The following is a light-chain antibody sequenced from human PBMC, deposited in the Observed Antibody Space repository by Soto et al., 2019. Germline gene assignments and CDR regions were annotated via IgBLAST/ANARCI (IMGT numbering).Light chain of an antibody. J-gene: IGKJ4*01. V-gene: IGKV2-28*01. CDR3: MQDLQNHN. Sequence: DIVMTQSPLSLPVTPGEPASISCRSSQSLLHSNGYNYLDWYLQKPGQSPQLLIYLGSNRASGVPDRFSGSGSGTDFTLKISRVEAEDVGVYYCMQDLQNHNFGGGNKVEIK. CDR1: QSLLHSNGYNY. CDR2: LGS.